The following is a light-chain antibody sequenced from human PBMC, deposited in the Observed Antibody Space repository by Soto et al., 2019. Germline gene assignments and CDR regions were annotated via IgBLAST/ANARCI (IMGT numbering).Light chain of an antibody. CDR3: QQYYRPWT. V-gene: IGKV4-1*01. J-gene: IGKJ1*01. CDR1: QRVLYSSHNKNY. Sequence: DIVMTQSPDSLAVSLGERATINCKSSQRVLYSSHNKNYLAWYQQKPGQPPKLLIYWASTRESGVPDRFSGSGFCTDFTLTISSLPAADVAVYYGQQYYRPWTFGQGTKVEIK. CDR2: WAS.